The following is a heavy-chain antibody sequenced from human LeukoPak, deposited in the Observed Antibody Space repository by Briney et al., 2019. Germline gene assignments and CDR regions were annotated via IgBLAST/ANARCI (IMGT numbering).Heavy chain of an antibody. V-gene: IGHV3-23*01. CDR1: GFTFSNYA. D-gene: IGHD3-16*01. J-gene: IGHJ4*02. CDR3: AKENTYYDYVWGSQPSFDY. CDR2: ISGSGGST. Sequence: PGGSLRLSCAASGFTFSNYAMSWVRQAPGKGLEWVSAISGSGGSTYYADSVKGRFTISRDNSKNTLYLQMNSLRAEDTAVYYCAKENTYYDYVWGSQPSFDYWGQGTLVTVSS.